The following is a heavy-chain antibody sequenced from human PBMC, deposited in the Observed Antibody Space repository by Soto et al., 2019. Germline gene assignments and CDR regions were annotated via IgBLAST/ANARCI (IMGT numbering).Heavy chain of an antibody. Sequence: EVQLVESGGGLVQPGGSLKLSCAASGFTFSGSAMHWVRQASGKGLEWVGGIRSKANSYATAYAASVKGRFTISRDDSKNTAYLQMNSLKTEDTAVYYCTRPPPYSSSGMDVWGQGTTVTVSS. D-gene: IGHD6-13*01. V-gene: IGHV3-73*02. J-gene: IGHJ6*02. CDR3: TRPPPYSSSGMDV. CDR1: GFTFSGSA. CDR2: IRSKANSYAT.